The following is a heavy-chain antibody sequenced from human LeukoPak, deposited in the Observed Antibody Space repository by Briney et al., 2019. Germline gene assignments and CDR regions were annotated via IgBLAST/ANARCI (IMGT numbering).Heavy chain of an antibody. CDR3: VSFYETY. CDR2: INSDGSWT. D-gene: IGHD2/OR15-2a*01. Sequence: GGSLRLSCAASGNYWMHWVRQAPGKGLVWVSHINSDGSWTSYADSVKGRFAISKDNAKNTVYLQMNSLRAEDTAVYYCVSFYETYWGRGTLVTVSS. V-gene: IGHV3-74*01. CDR1: GNYW. J-gene: IGHJ4*02.